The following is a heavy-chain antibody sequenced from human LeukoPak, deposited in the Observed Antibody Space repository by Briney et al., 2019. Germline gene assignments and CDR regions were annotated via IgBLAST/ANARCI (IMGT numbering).Heavy chain of an antibody. J-gene: IGHJ4*02. CDR1: GFTFSNYW. CDR3: ARDVGNFDY. V-gene: IGHV3-74*01. Sequence: GGSLRLSYAASGFTFSNYWMHWVRQAPGKGLVWVSRINSDGISTGYADSVKGRFTVSRDNAKKTLYLQMNSLRAEDTAVYYCARDVGNFDYWGQGTLVTVSS. CDR2: INSDGIST.